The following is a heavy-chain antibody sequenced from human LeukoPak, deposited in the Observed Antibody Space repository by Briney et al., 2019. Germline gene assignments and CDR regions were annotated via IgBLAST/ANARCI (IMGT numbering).Heavy chain of an antibody. V-gene: IGHV3-7*01. J-gene: IGHJ4*02. CDR1: GFTFSSYW. D-gene: IGHD1-26*01. Sequence: GGYLRLSCAASGFTFSSYWMSWVRQAPGKGLEWVANIKQDGSEKYYVDSVKGRFTISRDNAKNSLYLQMNSLRAEDTAVYYCARDHEWELLPTDYWGQGTLVTVSS. CDR3: ARDHEWELLPTDY. CDR2: IKQDGSEK.